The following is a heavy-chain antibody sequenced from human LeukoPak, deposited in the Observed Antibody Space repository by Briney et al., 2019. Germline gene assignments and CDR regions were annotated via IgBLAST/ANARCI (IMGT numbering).Heavy chain of an antibody. J-gene: IGHJ4*02. CDR3: AKERVEMATLYYFDY. D-gene: IGHD5-24*01. CDR2: ISGRGGST. V-gene: IGHV3-23*01. CDR1: GFTFSSYA. Sequence: GGSLRLSCAASGFTFSSYAMSWVRQAPGKGLEGVSAISGRGGSTYYADSVKGRFTISRDNSKNTLYLQMHSLGAEDTAVYYCAKERVEMATLYYFDYWGQGTLVTVSS.